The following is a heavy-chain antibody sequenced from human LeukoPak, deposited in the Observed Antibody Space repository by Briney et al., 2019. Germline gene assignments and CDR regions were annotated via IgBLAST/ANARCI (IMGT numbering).Heavy chain of an antibody. Sequence: SETLSLTCTVSGGSISSYYWSWIRQPAGQGLEWIGRIYTSGSTNYNPSLKSRVTMSVDTSKNQFSLKLSSVPAADTAVYYCARDDCGGDCYSVYWGQGTLVTVSS. V-gene: IGHV4-4*07. CDR3: ARDDCGGDCYSVY. CDR2: IYTSGST. CDR1: GGSISSYY. D-gene: IGHD2-21*01. J-gene: IGHJ4*02.